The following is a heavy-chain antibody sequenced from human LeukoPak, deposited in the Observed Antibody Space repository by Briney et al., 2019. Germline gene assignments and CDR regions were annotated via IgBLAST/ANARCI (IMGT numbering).Heavy chain of an antibody. CDR2: ISSSSAFI. CDR1: GLTFSSYS. CDR3: ATSRNVGEHAFDI. V-gene: IGHV3-21*01. Sequence: PGGSLRLSCAASGLTFSSYSMNWVRQAPGKGLEWVSVISSSSAFIYYADSVKGRFTISRDNAKNSLYLQMNSLRAEDTAVYYCATSRNVGEHAFDIWGQGTMVTVSS. D-gene: IGHD3-10*02. J-gene: IGHJ3*02.